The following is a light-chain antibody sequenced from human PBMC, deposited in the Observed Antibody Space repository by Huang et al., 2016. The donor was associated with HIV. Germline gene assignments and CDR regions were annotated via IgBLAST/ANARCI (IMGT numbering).Light chain of an antibody. V-gene: IGKV3-15*01. J-gene: IGKJ1*01. Sequence: EIVMTQSPATLSVSPGERATLSCRASQSVSSNLAWYQQKPGHAPRHLIYGASTRATVIPARFSGSGSGTEFTLTFSSLQSEDFAVYYCQQYNDWPPTFGQGTKVEIK. CDR1: QSVSSN. CDR2: GAS. CDR3: QQYNDWPPT.